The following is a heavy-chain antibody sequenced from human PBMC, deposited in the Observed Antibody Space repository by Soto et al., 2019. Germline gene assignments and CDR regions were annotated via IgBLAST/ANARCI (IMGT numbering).Heavy chain of an antibody. CDR2: IKKDGSRT. V-gene: IGHV3-7*05. CDR1: GFSLGSYW. D-gene: IGHD2-8*01. J-gene: IGHJ3*02. Sequence: EAQLVESGGGLVQPGGSLRLSCEASGFSLGSYWMTWDRQAPGKGLEWVANIKKDGSRTSYLDSVRGRFTISRDNVGNSLSLQMDSLRAEDTGLYFCARDVSPGTSTLYLDAFDIWGQGTMVTVSS. CDR3: ARDVSPGTSTLYLDAFDI.